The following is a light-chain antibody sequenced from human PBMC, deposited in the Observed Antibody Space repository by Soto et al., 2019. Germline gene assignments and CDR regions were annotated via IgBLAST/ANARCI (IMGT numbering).Light chain of an antibody. V-gene: IGKV3-20*01. J-gene: IGKJ1*01. CDR3: QNYGSSPPTWT. CDR2: GAS. Sequence: EIVLTQSPGTLSLSPGERATLSCRASQSVTSSYLAWYQEKPGQAPRLLIYGASSRSTGIPDRFSGSGSGTDFTLNISRLEPEDFAVYYCQNYGSSPPTWTFGQGTKVEIK. CDR1: QSVTSSY.